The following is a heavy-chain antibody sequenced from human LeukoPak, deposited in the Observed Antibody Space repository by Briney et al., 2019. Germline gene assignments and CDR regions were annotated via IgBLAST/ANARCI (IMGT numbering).Heavy chain of an antibody. Sequence: GGSLRLSCAASRFTFSSYNMNWVRQAPGKAMEWVSSITSSATYIFYADSVKGRFTISRDNTKNSLYLQMDSLGPEDTAVYYCARDPYSGNYGNDYYYYMDVWGKGTTVTISS. J-gene: IGHJ6*03. CDR2: ITSSATYI. D-gene: IGHD1-26*01. CDR3: ARDPYSGNYGNDYYYYMDV. V-gene: IGHV3-21*01. CDR1: RFTFSSYN.